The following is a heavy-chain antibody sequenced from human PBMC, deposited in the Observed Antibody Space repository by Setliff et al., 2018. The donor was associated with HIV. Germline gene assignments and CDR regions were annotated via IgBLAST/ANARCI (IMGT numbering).Heavy chain of an antibody. Sequence: SETLSLTCSVSGGSINNDIYFWTWIRQHPGKGLEWIGYIYTSGSTSYNPSLKSRVTISVDTSRNQFSLNLSSVTAADTAVYYCARAAYSGTYVWEPATDLWGRGTLVTVSS. V-gene: IGHV4-61*01. J-gene: IGHJ2*01. D-gene: IGHD1-26*01. CDR2: IYTSGST. CDR1: GGSINNDIYF. CDR3: ARAAYSGTYVWEPATDL.